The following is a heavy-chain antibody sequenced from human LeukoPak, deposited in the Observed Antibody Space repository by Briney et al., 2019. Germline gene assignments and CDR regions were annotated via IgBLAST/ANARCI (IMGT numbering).Heavy chain of an antibody. D-gene: IGHD3-3*01. CDR1: GGSISSGGYS. CDR3: ARALGSRGVVIIDYYMDV. Sequence: SETLSLTCTVSGGSISSGGYSWSWIRQHPGKGLEWIGYIYYSGSTYYNPSLKSRVTISVDTSKNQFSLKLSSVTAADTAVYYCARALGSRGVVIIDYYMDVWGKGTTVTVSS. J-gene: IGHJ6*03. V-gene: IGHV4-31*03. CDR2: IYYSGST.